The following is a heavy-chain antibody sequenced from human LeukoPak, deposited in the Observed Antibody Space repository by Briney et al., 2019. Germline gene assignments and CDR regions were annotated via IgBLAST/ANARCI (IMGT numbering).Heavy chain of an antibody. CDR1: GFTFDDYA. CDR3: AKGVGSYWNAFDI. CDR2: ISWNSGSI. J-gene: IGHJ3*02. V-gene: IGHV3-9*01. D-gene: IGHD1-26*01. Sequence: GGSLRLSCAASGFTFDDYAMHWVRHAPGKGLEWVSGISWNSGSIGYADSVKGRFTISRDNAKNSLYLQMNSLRAEDTALYYCAKGVGSYWNAFDIWGQGTMVTVSS.